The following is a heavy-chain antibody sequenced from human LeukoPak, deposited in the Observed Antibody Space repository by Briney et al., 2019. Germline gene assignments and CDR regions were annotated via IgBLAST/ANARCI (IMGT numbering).Heavy chain of an antibody. J-gene: IGHJ6*03. CDR3: ARRGDIVVVPAAYYYYYYMDV. CDR2: IYYSGST. D-gene: IGHD2-2*01. Sequence: SETLSLTCTVSGGSISSSSYYWGWIRQPPGKGLEWIGSIYYSGSTYYNPSLKSRVTISVDTSKNQFSLKLSSVTAADTAVYYCARRGDIVVVPAAYYYYYYMDVWGKGTTVTVSS. V-gene: IGHV4-39*01. CDR1: GGSISSSSYY.